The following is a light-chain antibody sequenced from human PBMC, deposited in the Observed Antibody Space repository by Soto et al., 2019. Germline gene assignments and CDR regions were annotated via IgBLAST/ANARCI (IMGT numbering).Light chain of an antibody. J-gene: IGLJ1*01. V-gene: IGLV2-14*03. CDR3: SSYTSSSTPYV. CDR1: SSDVGGYNY. Sequence: QSALTQPASVSGSPGQSITFSCTGTSSDVGGYNYVSWYQQHPGKAPKLMIYDVSNRPSGVSSRFSGSKSGNTASLTISGLQAEDEDDYYCSSYTSSSTPYVFGTGTKLTVL. CDR2: DVS.